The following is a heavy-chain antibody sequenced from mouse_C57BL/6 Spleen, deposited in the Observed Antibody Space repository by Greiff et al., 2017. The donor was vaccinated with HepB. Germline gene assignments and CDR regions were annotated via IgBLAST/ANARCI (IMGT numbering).Heavy chain of an antibody. CDR1: GYAFSSSW. CDR2: IYPGDGDT. Sequence: VQLQESGPELVKPGASVKISCKASGYAFSSSWMNWVKQRPGKGLEWIGRIYPGDGDTNYNGKFKGKATLTADKSSSTAYMQLSSLTSEDSAVYFCASSYYYGYAMDYWGQGTSVTVSS. CDR3: ASSYYYGYAMDY. J-gene: IGHJ4*01. D-gene: IGHD1-1*01. V-gene: IGHV1-82*01.